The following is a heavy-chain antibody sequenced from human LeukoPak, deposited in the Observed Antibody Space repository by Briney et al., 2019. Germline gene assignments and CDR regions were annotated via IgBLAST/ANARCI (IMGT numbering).Heavy chain of an antibody. J-gene: IGHJ4*02. CDR3: AKTTAGYSSGRYPGWPIDY. Sequence: GGSLRLSYAASGFTFRSYAIYWVRQAPGKGLEWVSGISGSGGDTYFADSVKGRFTISRDNSKNMVFLQMDSLRAEDTAVYYCAKTTAGYSSGRYPGWPIDYWGQGTLVTVSS. CDR2: ISGSGGDT. CDR1: GFTFRSYA. V-gene: IGHV3-23*01. D-gene: IGHD6-19*01.